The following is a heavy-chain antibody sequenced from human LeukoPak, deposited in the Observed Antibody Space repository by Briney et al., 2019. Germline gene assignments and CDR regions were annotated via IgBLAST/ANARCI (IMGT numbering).Heavy chain of an antibody. CDR1: GYTFTSYY. CDR3: ARGGRLGVTGGDGFDI. D-gene: IGHD7-27*01. V-gene: IGHV1-46*01. CDR2: INPSGGST. Sequence: ASVKVSCKASGYTFTSYYIHWVRQAPGQGLEWMGIINPSGGSTTYVQKFQGRVTMTRDTSTSTAYMELSSLRSEDTAVYYCARGGRLGVTGGDGFDIWGQGTMVTVSS. J-gene: IGHJ3*02.